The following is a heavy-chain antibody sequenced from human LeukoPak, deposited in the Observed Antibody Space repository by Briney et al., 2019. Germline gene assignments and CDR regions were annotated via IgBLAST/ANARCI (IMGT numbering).Heavy chain of an antibody. D-gene: IGHD3-3*01. Sequence: SETLSLTCTVSGGSISSSSYYWGWIRQPPGKGLEWIGSIYYSGSTYYNPSLKSRVTISVDKSKNQFSLKLSSVTAADTAVYYCARASYDYDFWSGYYGPGNMDVWGKGTTVTVSS. CDR2: IYYSGST. J-gene: IGHJ6*03. CDR3: ARASYDYDFWSGYYGPGNMDV. V-gene: IGHV4-39*07. CDR1: GGSISSSSYY.